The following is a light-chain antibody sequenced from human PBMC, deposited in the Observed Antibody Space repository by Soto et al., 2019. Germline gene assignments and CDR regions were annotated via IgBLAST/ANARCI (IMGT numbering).Light chain of an antibody. J-gene: IGLJ1*01. CDR2: EVS. Sequence: QSALTQPPSASGSPGQSVTISCTGTSSDVGGYNYVSWYQQHPGKAPKLMIYEVSKRPSGVPDRFPGSKSGNTASLTVSGLQAEDEADYYCSSYADSNNVFGTGTKVTVL. V-gene: IGLV2-8*01. CDR1: SSDVGGYNY. CDR3: SSYADSNNV.